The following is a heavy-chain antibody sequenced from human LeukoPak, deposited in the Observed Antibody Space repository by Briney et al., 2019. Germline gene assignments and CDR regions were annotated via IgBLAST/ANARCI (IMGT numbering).Heavy chain of an antibody. V-gene: IGHV3-21*01. CDR1: GFTFSSYS. Sequence: GGSLRLSCAASGFTFSSYSMNWVRQAPGKGLEWVSSISSSSSYIYYADSVKGRFTISRDNAKNSLYLQMNSLRAEDAAVYYCARHIAAPSGFYYGMDVWGQGTTVTVSS. CDR2: ISSSSSYI. J-gene: IGHJ6*02. CDR3: ARHIAAPSGFYYGMDV. D-gene: IGHD6-6*01.